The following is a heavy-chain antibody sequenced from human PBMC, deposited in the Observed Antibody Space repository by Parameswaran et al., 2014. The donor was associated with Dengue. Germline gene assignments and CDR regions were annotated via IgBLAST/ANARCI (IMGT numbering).Heavy chain of an antibody. V-gene: IGHV1-69*02. D-gene: IGHD3-16*01. CDR3: ATSDWLLPSLRLGDQDLGGMDV. J-gene: IGHJ6*02. CDR2: IIPILGIA. Sequence: SWVRQAPGQGLEWMGRIIPILGIANYAQKFQGRVTITADKSTSTAYMELSSLRSEDTAVYYCATSDWLLPSLRLGDQDLGGMDVWGQGTTVTVSS.